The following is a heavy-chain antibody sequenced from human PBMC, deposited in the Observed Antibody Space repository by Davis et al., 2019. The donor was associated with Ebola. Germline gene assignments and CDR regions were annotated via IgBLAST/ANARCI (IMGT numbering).Heavy chain of an antibody. D-gene: IGHD3-16*01. CDR1: GHTFSTYA. CDR2: INGGNGYT. CDR3: ARMDYRDALDY. V-gene: IGHV1-3*01. Sequence: ASVKVSCKASGHTFSTYAFHWVRQAPGQRLEWMGWINGGNGYTKYSQQFQGRVTISRDTSASTAYMELSSLRSEDTAVYYCARMDYRDALDYWGQGTLVTVSA. J-gene: IGHJ4*02.